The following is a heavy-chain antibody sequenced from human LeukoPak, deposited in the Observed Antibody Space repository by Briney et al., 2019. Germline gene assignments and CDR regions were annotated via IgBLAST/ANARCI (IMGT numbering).Heavy chain of an antibody. J-gene: IGHJ4*02. CDR3: AIVHLGSSWSFDY. V-gene: IGHV1-69*05. D-gene: IGHD6-13*01. CDR2: IIPIFGTA. CDR1: GGTFSSYA. Sequence: GASVKVSCKASGGTFSSYAISWVRQAPGQGLEWMGRIIPIFGTANYAQKFQGRVTITTDESTSTAYMELSSLRSEDTAVYYCAIVHLGSSWSFDYWGQGTLVTVSS.